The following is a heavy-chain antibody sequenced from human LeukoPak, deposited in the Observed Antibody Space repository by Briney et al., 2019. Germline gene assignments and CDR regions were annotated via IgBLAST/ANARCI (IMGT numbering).Heavy chain of an antibody. J-gene: IGHJ3*02. CDR2: ISYDGSNK. V-gene: IGHV3-30-3*01. CDR3: AKDHITIFWLDAFDI. D-gene: IGHD3-9*01. Sequence: GGSLRLSCAASGFTCSSYAMHWVRQAPGKGLEWVAVISYDGSNKYYADSVKGRFTISRDNSKNTLYLQMNSLRAEDTAVYYCAKDHITIFWLDAFDIWGQGTMVTVSS. CDR1: GFTCSSYA.